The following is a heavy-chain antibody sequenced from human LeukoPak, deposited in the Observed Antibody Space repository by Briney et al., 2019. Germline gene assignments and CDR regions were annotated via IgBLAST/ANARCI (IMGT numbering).Heavy chain of an antibody. Sequence: ASVKVSCKAPGYIFTGYYLFWVRQAPGQGLEWMGWINPNGGATRYAQKFQGRVTLTCDTSIRTTYMELSSLTSDDTAVYYCARDERYSDADHHYPDLGYWGQGTLVTVSS. CDR2: INPNGGAT. CDR1: GYIFTGYY. CDR3: ARDERYSDADHHYPDLGY. D-gene: IGHD3-16*01. J-gene: IGHJ4*02. V-gene: IGHV1-2*02.